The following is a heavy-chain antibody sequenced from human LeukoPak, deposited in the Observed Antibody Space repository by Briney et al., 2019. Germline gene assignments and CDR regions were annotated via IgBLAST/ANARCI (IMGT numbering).Heavy chain of an antibody. J-gene: IGHJ6*03. D-gene: IGHD2-2*01. V-gene: IGHV3-64*01. CDR2: ISSNGGST. CDR3: ARAGSGIVVVPAAMDYYYYMDV. Sequence: AGGSLRLSCAASGFTFSSYAMHWVRQAPGKGLEYVSAISSNGGSTYYANSVKGRFTISRDNSKNTLYLQMGSLGAEDMAVYYCARAGSGIVVVPAAMDYYYYMDVWGKGTTVTVSS. CDR1: GFTFSSYA.